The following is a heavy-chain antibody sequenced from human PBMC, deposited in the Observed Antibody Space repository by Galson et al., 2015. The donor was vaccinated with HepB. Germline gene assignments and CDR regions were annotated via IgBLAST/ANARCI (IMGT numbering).Heavy chain of an antibody. D-gene: IGHD6-13*01. CDR1: GYTFTSYG. V-gene: IGHV1-18*01. J-gene: IGHJ6*02. Sequence: QSGAEVKKPGTSVKVSCKASGYTFTSYGISWVRQAPGQGLEWMGWISAYNGNTNYAQKLQGRVTMTTDTFTTTAYMELRSLRSDDTAVYYCARDLRMQPNYYYHYGMDVWGQGTTVTVSS. CDR2: ISAYNGNT. CDR3: ARDLRMQPNYYYHYGMDV.